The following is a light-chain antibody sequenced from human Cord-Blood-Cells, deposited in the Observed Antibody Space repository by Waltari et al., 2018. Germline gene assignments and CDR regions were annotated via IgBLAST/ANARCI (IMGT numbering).Light chain of an antibody. CDR1: QSVLYSPNNKNY. CDR2: WAS. J-gene: IGKJ1*01. Sequence: DIVMTQSPDSLAVSLGERATINCTSRQSVLYSPNNKNYLAWDQQKPGQPPKLLIYWASTRESGVPDRFSGSGSGTDFTLTISSLQAEDVAVYYCQQYYSTPQTFGQGTKVEIK. CDR3: QQYYSTPQT. V-gene: IGKV4-1*01.